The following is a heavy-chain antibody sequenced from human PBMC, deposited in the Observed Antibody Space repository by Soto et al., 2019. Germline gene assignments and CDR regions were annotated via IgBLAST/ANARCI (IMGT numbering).Heavy chain of an antibody. D-gene: IGHD4-4*01. J-gene: IGHJ6*03. Sequence: ASVKVSCKASGYTFTGYYMHWVRQAPGQGLEWMGWINPNSGGTNYARKFQGWVTMTRDTSISTAYMELSRLRSDDTAVYYCARDKSPDSPYYYYMDVWGKGTTVTSP. CDR2: INPNSGGT. CDR1: GYTFTGYY. V-gene: IGHV1-2*04. CDR3: ARDKSPDSPYYYYMDV.